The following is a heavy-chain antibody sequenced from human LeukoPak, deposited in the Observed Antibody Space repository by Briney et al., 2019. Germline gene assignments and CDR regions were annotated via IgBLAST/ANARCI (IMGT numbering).Heavy chain of an antibody. D-gene: IGHD3-10*01. CDR3: ARGTRVRGVISHYYYSMDV. CDR2: INHSGST. Sequence: SETLSLTCAVYGGSFSGYYWSWIRQPPGKGLEWIGEINHSGSTNYNPSLKSRVTISVDTSKNQFSLKLSSVTAADTAVYYCARGTRVRGVISHYYYSMDVWGQGTTVTVSS. V-gene: IGHV4-34*01. CDR1: GGSFSGYY. J-gene: IGHJ6*02.